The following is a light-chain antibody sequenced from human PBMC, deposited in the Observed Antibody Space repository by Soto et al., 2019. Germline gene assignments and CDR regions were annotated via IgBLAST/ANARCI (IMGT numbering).Light chain of an antibody. CDR1: QSVNDK. J-gene: IGKJ3*01. CDR2: SAS. V-gene: IGKV3-15*01. CDR3: QQYNDWPPFT. Sequence: EVVLTQSPTTLSVSPGERATLSCRASQSVNDKVACFQQKPGQAPRLLIISASTTAAGIPARFSGSGSGTEFTLTISSLQSEDFAVYYCQQYNDWPPFTFGPGTKVDMK.